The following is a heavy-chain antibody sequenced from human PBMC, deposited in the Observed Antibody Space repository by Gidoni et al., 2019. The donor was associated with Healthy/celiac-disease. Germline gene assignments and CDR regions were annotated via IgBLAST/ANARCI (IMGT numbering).Heavy chain of an antibody. CDR2: INHSGST. Sequence: QVQLQQWGAGLLTPSETLSLTCAVYCSSFSCYYWSWIRQPPGNGLEWMWEINHSGSTNYNPALKSRGNIPVDTSKNQFSLKLSSVTAADTAVYYCARVMKTTVVTADWYFDLWGRGTLVTVSA. CDR3: ARVMKTTVVTADWYFDL. D-gene: IGHD4-17*01. CDR1: CSSFSCYY. V-gene: IGHV4-34*01. J-gene: IGHJ2*01.